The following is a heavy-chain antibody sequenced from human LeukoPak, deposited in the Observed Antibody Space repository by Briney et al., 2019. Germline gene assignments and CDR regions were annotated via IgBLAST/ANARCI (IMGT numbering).Heavy chain of an antibody. CDR2: IYSGGST. CDR3: ARGIRIAAAGTRGYYFDY. J-gene: IGHJ4*02. V-gene: IGHV3-53*01. Sequence: GGSLRLSCAASEFSVGSNYMTWVRQAPGKGLEWVSLIYSGGSTYYADSVKGRFTIFRDNSENTLYLQMNSLRAEDTAVYYCARGIRIAAAGTRGYYFDYWGQGTLVTVSS. D-gene: IGHD6-13*01. CDR1: EFSVGSNY.